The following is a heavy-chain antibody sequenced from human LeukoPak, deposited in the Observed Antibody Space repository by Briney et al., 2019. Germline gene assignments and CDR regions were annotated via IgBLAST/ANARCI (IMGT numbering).Heavy chain of an antibody. V-gene: IGHV3-11*06. Sequence: PGGSLRLSCAASGFTFSDYYMSWIRQAPGKGLEWVSYISSSSSYTNYADSVKGRFTISRDNAKNTLYLQMNSLRAEDTAVYYCARGGSYSSSSFDYWGQGTLVTVSS. CDR3: ARGGSYSSSSFDY. CDR2: ISSSSSYT. D-gene: IGHD6-6*01. CDR1: GFTFSDYY. J-gene: IGHJ4*02.